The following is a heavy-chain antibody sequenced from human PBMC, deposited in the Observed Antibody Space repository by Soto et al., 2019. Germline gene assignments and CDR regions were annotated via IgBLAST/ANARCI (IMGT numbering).Heavy chain of an antibody. CDR1: GVSISSGGHY. Sequence: TAESLTLTCGVSGVSISSGGHYWSWIGQHPGEGLAGSGYIIYSGDTNYHQSLTSRILLSVYTATNKISLKLSSISVADTAIAFFARVVDASGPYIDAWGQGTPVTVSS. J-gene: IGHJ4*02. V-gene: IGHV4-31*02. D-gene: IGHD2-15*01. CDR3: ARVVDASGPYIDA. CDR2: IIYSGDT.